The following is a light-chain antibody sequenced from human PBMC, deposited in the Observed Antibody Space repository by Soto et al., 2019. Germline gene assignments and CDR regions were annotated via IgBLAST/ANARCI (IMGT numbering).Light chain of an antibody. CDR3: QQYGSSPYT. J-gene: IGKJ2*01. V-gene: IGKV3-20*01. Sequence: EMVVTQSPGTLSLSPGERATLSCSASQSVSSSYLAWYQQKPGQAPRLLSYGASSRATGIPDRFSGSGSGTDFPLTISRLEPEDFAVYYCQQYGSSPYTFGQGTKLEIK. CDR2: GAS. CDR1: QSVSSSY.